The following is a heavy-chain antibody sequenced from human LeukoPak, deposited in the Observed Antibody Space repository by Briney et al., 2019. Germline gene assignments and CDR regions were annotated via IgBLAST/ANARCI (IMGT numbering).Heavy chain of an antibody. Sequence: GGSLRLSCAASGFTFSSYWMSWVRQAPGKGLEWVANIKQDGSEKYSVDSVKGRFTISRDNAKNSLYLQMNSLRAEDTAVYYCARESLGDYVWGSYHHWGQGTLVTVSS. CDR3: ARESLGDYVWGSYHH. CDR1: GFTFSSYW. CDR2: IKQDGSEK. J-gene: IGHJ5*02. V-gene: IGHV3-7*01. D-gene: IGHD3-16*02.